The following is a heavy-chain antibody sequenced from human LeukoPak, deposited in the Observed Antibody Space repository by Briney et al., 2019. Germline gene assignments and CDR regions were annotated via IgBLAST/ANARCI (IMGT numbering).Heavy chain of an antibody. J-gene: IGHJ4*02. CDR3: ARDYWWNYDY. CDR2: ISKDGGDK. Sequence: PGRSLRLSCAASGFTFSSYGMHWVRQAPGKGLEWVAVISKDGGDKYYPGSVRGRFTISRDNSKNTIYLQMDSLRAEDTAIYYCARDYWWNYDYWGQGTLVTVSS. V-gene: IGHV3-30*19. D-gene: IGHD1-7*01. CDR1: GFTFSSYG.